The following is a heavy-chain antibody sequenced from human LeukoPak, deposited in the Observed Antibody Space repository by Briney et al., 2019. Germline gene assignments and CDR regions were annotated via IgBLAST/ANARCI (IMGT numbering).Heavy chain of an antibody. CDR1: GYSFTSYW. CDR3: ARQEYCSGGSCYTWFDP. D-gene: IGHD2-15*01. Sequence: GESLKISCKGSGYSFTSYWIGWVRQMPGKGLEWMGIIYPGDSDTRYSPSFQGQVTISADKSITTAYLQWSSLKASDTAIYYCARQEYCSGGSCYTWFDPWGQGTLVTVSS. V-gene: IGHV5-51*01. J-gene: IGHJ5*02. CDR2: IYPGDSDT.